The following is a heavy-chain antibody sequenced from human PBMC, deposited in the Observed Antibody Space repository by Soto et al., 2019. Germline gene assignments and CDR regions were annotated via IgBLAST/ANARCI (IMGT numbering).Heavy chain of an antibody. CDR3: ARGWRSYYYDSSGPTYFDY. D-gene: IGHD3-22*01. CDR2: ISSSSSYI. Sequence: GGSLRLSCAASGFTFSSYSMNWVRQAPGKGLEWVSSISSSSSYIYYADSVKGRFTISRDNAKNSLYLQMNSLRAEDTAVYYCARGWRSYYYDSSGPTYFDYWGQGTLVTVSS. J-gene: IGHJ4*02. CDR1: GFTFSSYS. V-gene: IGHV3-21*01.